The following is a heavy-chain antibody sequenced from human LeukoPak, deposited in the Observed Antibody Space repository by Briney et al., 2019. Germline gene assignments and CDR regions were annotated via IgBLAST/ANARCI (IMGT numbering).Heavy chain of an antibody. J-gene: IGHJ3*02. D-gene: IGHD2-15*01. CDR3: AREDGRKAFDI. CDR1: GFTFDDYA. Sequence: HPGRSLRLSCAASGFTFDDYAMHWVRQAPGKGLEWVSGISWNSGSIGYADSVKGRFTISRDNAKNSLYLQMNSLRAEDTALYYCAREDGRKAFDIWGQGTMVTVSS. V-gene: IGHV3-9*01. CDR2: ISWNSGSI.